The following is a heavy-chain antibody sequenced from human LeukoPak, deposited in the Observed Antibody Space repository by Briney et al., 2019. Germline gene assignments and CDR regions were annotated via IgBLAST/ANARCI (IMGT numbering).Heavy chain of an antibody. D-gene: IGHD5-12*01. CDR2: INHSGST. CDR3: ARGPVWWLPLSYFDY. V-gene: IGHV4-34*01. Sequence: SETLSLTCAVYGGSFSGYYWSWIRQPPGKGLEWIGEINHSGSTNYNPSLKSRVTISVDTSKNQFSLKLSSVTAAATAVYYCARGPVWWLPLSYFDYWGQGTLVTVSS. J-gene: IGHJ4*02. CDR1: GGSFSGYY.